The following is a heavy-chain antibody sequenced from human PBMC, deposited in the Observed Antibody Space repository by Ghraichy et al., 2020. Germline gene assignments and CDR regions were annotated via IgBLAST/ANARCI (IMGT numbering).Heavy chain of an antibody. J-gene: IGHJ3*01. CDR2: IYWDDGE. V-gene: IGHV2-5*02. CDR3: AHRGDVNARVVTFGF. Sequence: SGPTLVKPTQALTLTCTFSGFSLNTHGVGVGWIRQPPGKALEWLGNIYWDDGERYSPSLRSRLTITKDTSRNQVVLTMTNIAPVDTATYYCAHRGDVNARVVTFGFWGQGTMVTVSS. CDR1: GFSLNTHGVG. D-gene: IGHD3-16*01.